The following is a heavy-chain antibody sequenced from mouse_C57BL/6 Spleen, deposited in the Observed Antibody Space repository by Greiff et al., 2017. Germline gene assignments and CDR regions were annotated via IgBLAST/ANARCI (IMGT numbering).Heavy chain of an antibody. J-gene: IGHJ2*01. V-gene: IGHV1-82*01. CDR3: ARSPDERGFGY. CDR1: GYAFSSSW. Sequence: QVQLQQSGPELVKPGASVKISCKASGYAFSSSWMNWVKQRPGKGLEWIGRIYPGDGDTNYNGKFKGKATLTADKSSSTAYMQLSSLTSEDSAVYFCARSPDERGFGYWGQGTTLTVYS. CDR2: IYPGDGDT.